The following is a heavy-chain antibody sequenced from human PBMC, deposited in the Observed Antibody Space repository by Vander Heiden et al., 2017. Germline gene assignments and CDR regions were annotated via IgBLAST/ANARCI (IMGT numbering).Heavy chain of an antibody. V-gene: IGHV3-53*01. CDR1: GFTVSSNY. D-gene: IGHD2-15*01. CDR2: IYSGGST. CDR3: ARSQGRYCSGGSCYPLSV. J-gene: IGHJ6*02. Sequence: EVQLVESGGGLIQPGGSLRVSCAASGFTVSSNYMGWVRQAPGKGLEWVSVIYSGGSTYYADSVKGRFTISRDNSKNTLYLQMNSLRAEDTAVYYCARSQGRYCSGGSCYPLSVWGQGTTVTVSS.